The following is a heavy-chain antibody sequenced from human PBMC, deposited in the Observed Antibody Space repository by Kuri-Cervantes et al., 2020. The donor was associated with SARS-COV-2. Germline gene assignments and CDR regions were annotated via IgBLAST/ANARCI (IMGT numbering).Heavy chain of an antibody. D-gene: IGHD2-2*02. CDR2: ISGSGGST. Sequence: GESLKISCAASGFTFSSYEMNWVRQAPGKGLEWVSAISGSGGSTYYADSVKGRFTISRDNSKNTLYLQMNSLRAEDTAVYYCAKAGEYQLLYGPYYYGMDVWGQGTTVTVSS. V-gene: IGHV3-23*01. CDR3: AKAGEYQLLYGPYYYGMDV. J-gene: IGHJ6*02. CDR1: GFTFSSYE.